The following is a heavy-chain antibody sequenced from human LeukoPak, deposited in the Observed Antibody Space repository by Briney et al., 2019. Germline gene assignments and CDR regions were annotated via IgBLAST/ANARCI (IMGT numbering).Heavy chain of an antibody. CDR1: GFTFSSYA. CDR2: ISGSGGST. Sequence: GGSLRLSCAASGFTFSSYAMSWVRQAPGKGLEWVSAISGSGGSTYYADSVKDRFTISRDNSKNTLYLQMNSLRAEDTAVYYCAKDQRSGWYTPFDYWGQGALVTVSS. CDR3: AKDQRSGWYTPFDY. V-gene: IGHV3-23*01. D-gene: IGHD6-19*01. J-gene: IGHJ4*02.